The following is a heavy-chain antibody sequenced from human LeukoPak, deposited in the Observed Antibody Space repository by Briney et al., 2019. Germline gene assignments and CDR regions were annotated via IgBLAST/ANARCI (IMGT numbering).Heavy chain of an antibody. CDR1: GYTFTGYY. J-gene: IGHJ4*02. CDR2: INPNSGGT. V-gene: IGHV1-2*02. D-gene: IGHD2-15*01. CDR3: ARESVVVAATANFDY. Sequence: GASVKVSCKASGYTFTGYYMHWMRQAPGQGLEWMGWINPNSGGTNYAQKFQGRVTMTRDTSISTAYMELSRLRSDDTAVYYCARESVVVAATANFDYWGQGTLVTVSS.